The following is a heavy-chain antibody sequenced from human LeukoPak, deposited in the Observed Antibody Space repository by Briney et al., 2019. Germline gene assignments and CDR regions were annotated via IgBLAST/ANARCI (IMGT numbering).Heavy chain of an antibody. CDR2: MNPNSGNT. V-gene: IGHV1-8*01. CDR1: EYTFTSYD. CDR3: ASGVYYYDSSGWVTAFDI. J-gene: IGHJ3*02. D-gene: IGHD3-22*01. Sequence: ASVKVSCKASEYTFTSYDINWVRQATGQGLEWMGWMNPNSGNTGYAQKFQGRVTMTRNTSISTAYMELSSLRSEDTAVYYCASGVYYYDSSGWVTAFDIWGQGTMVTVSS.